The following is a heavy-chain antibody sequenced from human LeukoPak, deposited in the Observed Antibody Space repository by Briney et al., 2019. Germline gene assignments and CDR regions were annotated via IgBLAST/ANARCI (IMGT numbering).Heavy chain of an antibody. J-gene: IGHJ4*02. D-gene: IGHD2-15*01. CDR1: GGSFSGYY. CDR3: ARGSDLGYCSGGSCSNPTDSDY. CDR2: INHSGST. V-gene: IGHV4-34*01. Sequence: SETLSLTCAVYGGSFSGYYWSWIRQPPGKGLEWIGEINHSGSTNYNPSLKSRVTISVDTSKNQFSLKLSSVTAADTAVYYCARGSDLGYCSGGSCSNPTDSDYWGQGTLVTVSS.